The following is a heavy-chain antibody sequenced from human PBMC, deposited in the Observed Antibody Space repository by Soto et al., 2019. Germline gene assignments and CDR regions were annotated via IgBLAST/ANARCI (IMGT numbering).Heavy chain of an antibody. V-gene: IGHV3-21*01. CDR3: ARFGEGADSSSWYFPDPENAFDI. Sequence: GGSLRLSCAASGFTFSSYSMNWVRQAPGKGLEWVSSISSSSSYIYYADSVKGRFTISRDNAKNSLYLQMNSLRAEDTAVYYCARFGEGADSSSWYFPDPENAFDIWGQGTMVTVSS. D-gene: IGHD6-13*01. CDR1: GFTFSSYS. J-gene: IGHJ3*02. CDR2: ISSSSSYI.